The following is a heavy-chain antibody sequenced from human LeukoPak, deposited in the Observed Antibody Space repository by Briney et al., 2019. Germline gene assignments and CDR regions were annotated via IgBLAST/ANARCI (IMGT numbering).Heavy chain of an antibody. J-gene: IGHJ6*02. V-gene: IGHV1-69*13. CDR2: IIPIFGTA. CDR3: ARDLPPLRTYGMDV. CDR1: GGTFSSYA. Sequence: SVKVSCKASGGTFSSYAISWVRQAPGQGLEWMGGIIPIFGTANYAQKFQGRVTITADESTSTAYMKLSSLRSEDTAVYYCARDLPPLRTYGMDVWGQGTTVTVSS. D-gene: IGHD3-16*01.